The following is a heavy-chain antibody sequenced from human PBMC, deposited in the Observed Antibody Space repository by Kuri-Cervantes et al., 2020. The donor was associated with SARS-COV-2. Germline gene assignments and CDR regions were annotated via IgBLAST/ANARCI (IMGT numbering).Heavy chain of an antibody. CDR2: IWYDGSNK. CDR1: GFTFSSYG. Sequence: GGSLRLSCAASGFTFSSYGMHWVRQAPGKGLEWVAVIWYDGSNKYYADSVKGRFTISRDNSKNTLYLQMNSLRAEDTAVYYCARDVWMVRGVPYYYYGMDVWGQGTTVTVSS. V-gene: IGHV3-33*01. CDR3: ARDVWMVRGVPYYYYGMDV. D-gene: IGHD3-10*01. J-gene: IGHJ6*02.